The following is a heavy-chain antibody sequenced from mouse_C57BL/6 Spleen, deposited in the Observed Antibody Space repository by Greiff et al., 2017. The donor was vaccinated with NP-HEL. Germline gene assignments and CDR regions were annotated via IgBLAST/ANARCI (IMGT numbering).Heavy chain of an antibody. Sequence: EVQLQQSGPELVKPGASVTISCKASGYTFTDYYMNWVKQSHGKSLEWIGDINPNNGGTSYNQKFKGKATLTVDKSSSTAYMELRSLTSEDSAVYYWARSYYGSSLYYFDYWGQGTTLTVSS. CDR2: INPNNGGT. V-gene: IGHV1-26*01. CDR1: GYTFTDYY. D-gene: IGHD1-1*01. J-gene: IGHJ2*01. CDR3: ARSYYGSSLYYFDY.